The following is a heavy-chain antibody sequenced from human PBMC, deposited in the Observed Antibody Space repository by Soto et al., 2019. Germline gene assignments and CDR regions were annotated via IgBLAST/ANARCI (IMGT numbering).Heavy chain of an antibody. CDR1: GYTFTSYG. J-gene: IGHJ4*02. CDR2: ISAYNGNT. V-gene: IGHV1-18*01. Sequence: QVQLVQSGAEVKKPGASVKVSCKASGYTFTSYGISWVRQAPGQGLEWMGWISAYNGNTNYAQKLQGRVTMTTDTSTSTAYMDLRSLRSDDTAVYYWARKRGQGYCSGGSCCASIHYFDYWGQGTLVTVSS. CDR3: ARKRGQGYCSGGSCCASIHYFDY. D-gene: IGHD2-15*01.